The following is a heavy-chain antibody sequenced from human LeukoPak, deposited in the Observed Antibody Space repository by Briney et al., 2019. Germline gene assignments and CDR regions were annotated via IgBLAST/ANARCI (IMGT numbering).Heavy chain of an antibody. V-gene: IGHV4-39*01. D-gene: IGHD1-26*01. CDR2: IYYSGST. CDR3: ARHRELGSAGDY. CDR1: GGSISSSSYY. J-gene: IGHJ4*02. Sequence: SETLSLTCTVSGGSISSSSYYWGWIRQPPGKGLEWIGSIYYSGSTYYNPSLKSRVTISVDTSKNQFSLKLSSVTAADTAVYYCARHRELGSAGDYWGQGTLVTVSS.